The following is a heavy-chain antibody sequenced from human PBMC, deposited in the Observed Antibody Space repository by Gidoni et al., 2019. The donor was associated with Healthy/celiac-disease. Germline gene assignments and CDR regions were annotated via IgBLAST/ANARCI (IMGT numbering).Heavy chain of an antibody. V-gene: IGHV1-2*02. CDR2: INPNSGGT. J-gene: IGHJ5*02. D-gene: IGHD4-17*01. CDR1: GYTFTGDY. CDR3: ARVNYGDYYNGFDP. Sequence: VQLVQSGSEVKQPGASVTVSCTASGYTFTGDYMHWVRQAPGQGLEWMGWINPNSGGTNYAQKFQGRGTMTRDTSISTAYMELSRLRSDDTAVYYCARVNYGDYYNGFDPWGQGTLVTVSS.